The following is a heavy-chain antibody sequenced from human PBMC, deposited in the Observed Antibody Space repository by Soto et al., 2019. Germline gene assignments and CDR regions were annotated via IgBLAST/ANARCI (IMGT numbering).Heavy chain of an antibody. V-gene: IGHV4-59*08. CDR2: IYYSGST. CDR3: ARQYAYYDILTGYYNGPVGV. Sequence: PSETLSLTCTVSGGSISSYYWSWIRQPPGKGLEWIGYIYYSGSTNYNPSLKSRVTISVDTSKNQFSLKLSSVTAADTAVYYCARQYAYYDILTGYYNGPVGVWGQGTTVTVSS. D-gene: IGHD3-9*01. J-gene: IGHJ6*02. CDR1: GGSISSYY.